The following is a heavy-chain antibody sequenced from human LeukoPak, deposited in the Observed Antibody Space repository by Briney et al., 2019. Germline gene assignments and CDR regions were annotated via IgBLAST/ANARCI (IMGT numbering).Heavy chain of an antibody. D-gene: IGHD2-15*01. CDR3: ARERKDIVVVVAARSYYYMDV. Sequence: SETLSLTCTVSGGSISTSNYYWGWIRQPPGKGLEWIGNIFYSGSTYYSPSLRSRVTISLDTSRNQFSLKLSSVTAADTAVYYCARERKDIVVVVAARSYYYMDVWGKGTTVTISS. V-gene: IGHV4-39*07. CDR1: GGSISTSNYY. CDR2: IFYSGST. J-gene: IGHJ6*03.